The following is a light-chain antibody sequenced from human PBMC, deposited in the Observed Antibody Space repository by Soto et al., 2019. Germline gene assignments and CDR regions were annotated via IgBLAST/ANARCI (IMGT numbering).Light chain of an antibody. V-gene: IGKV1-17*01. CDR3: LQHNSDPFT. Sequence: DIQMTQSPSSLSASVGDRVTITCRASQGSRNDLTWYQQKLGKAPKRLITAASSLQSGVPSRFSGSGSGTEFTLTISSLQPEDLATYYCLQHNSDPFTFGGGTQVAIE. J-gene: IGKJ4*01. CDR1: QGSRND. CDR2: AAS.